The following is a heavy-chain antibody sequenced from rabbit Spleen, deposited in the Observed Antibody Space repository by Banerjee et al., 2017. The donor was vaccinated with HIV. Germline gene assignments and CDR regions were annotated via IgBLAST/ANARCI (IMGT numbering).Heavy chain of an antibody. V-gene: IGHV1S45*01. Sequence: QEQLVESGGGLVQPGESLTLSCKASGFTISTSYMSWVRQAPGKGLEWIGIIYGGSSGSPHYASWAKGRFTISKTSSTTVTLQMTTLTAADTATYFCARGSATMTMVIIGYYLSLWGQGTLVTVS. CDR1: GFTISTSYM. CDR3: ARGSATMTMVIIGYYLSL. CDR2: IYGGSSGSP. D-gene: IGHD2-1*01. J-gene: IGHJ4*01.